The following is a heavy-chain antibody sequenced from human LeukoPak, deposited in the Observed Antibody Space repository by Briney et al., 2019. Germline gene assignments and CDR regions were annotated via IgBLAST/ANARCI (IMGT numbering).Heavy chain of an antibody. D-gene: IGHD6-13*01. CDR1: GGTFSSYA. V-gene: IGHV1-69*05. Sequence: SVKVSCKASGGTFSSYAISWVRQAPGQGLEWMGGIIPIFGTANYAQKFQGRVTITTDEPTSTAYMELSSLRSEDTAVYYCARGQQQLVQGAFDIWGQGTMVTVSS. CDR2: IIPIFGTA. CDR3: ARGQQQLVQGAFDI. J-gene: IGHJ3*02.